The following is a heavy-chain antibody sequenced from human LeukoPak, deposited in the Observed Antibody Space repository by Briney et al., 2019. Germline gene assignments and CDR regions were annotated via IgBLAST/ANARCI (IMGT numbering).Heavy chain of an antibody. CDR2: IIPIFGTA. CDR3: ARDVEGGYYYYYGMDV. Sequence: TVKVSCKASGGTFSSYAISWVRQAPGQGLEWMGGIIPIFGTANYAQKFQGRVTITADESTSTAYMELSSLRSEDTAVYYCARDVEGGYYYYYGMDVWGQGTTVTVSS. J-gene: IGHJ6*02. CDR1: GGTFSSYA. D-gene: IGHD1-26*01. V-gene: IGHV1-69*13.